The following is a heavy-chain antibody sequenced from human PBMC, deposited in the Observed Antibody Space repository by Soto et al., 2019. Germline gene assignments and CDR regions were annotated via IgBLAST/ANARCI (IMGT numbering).Heavy chain of an antibody. CDR3: ARGFYCSGGSCYFHLDY. CDR1: GYTFTSYD. V-gene: IGHV1-8*01. D-gene: IGHD2-15*01. CDR2: MNPNSGNT. Sequence: QVQLVQSGAEVKKPGASVKVSCKASGYTFTSYDINWVRQATGQGLEWMGWMNPNSGNTGYAQKFQGRVTMTRNTSISTAYMELSSLRSEDTAVYYCARGFYCSGGSCYFHLDYWGQGTLVTVSP. J-gene: IGHJ4*02.